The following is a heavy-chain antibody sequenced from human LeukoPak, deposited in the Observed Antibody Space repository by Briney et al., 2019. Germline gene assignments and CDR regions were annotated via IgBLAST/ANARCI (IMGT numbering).Heavy chain of an antibody. V-gene: IGHV4-30-4*07. CDR3: ARGLNKRGAPRQYCYDSSGYNGYYFDY. Sequence: SQTLSLTCALSGGSITSGGYTWSWLRQPPGKGLEWISYIYYSGTTHYNSAPESRVTITVETSKTKFTLTTSSVTAADAAGYVCARGLNKRGAPRQYCYDSSGYNGYYFDYWGQGTLVTVSS. J-gene: IGHJ4*02. CDR2: IYYSGTT. D-gene: IGHD3-22*01. CDR1: GGSITSGGYT.